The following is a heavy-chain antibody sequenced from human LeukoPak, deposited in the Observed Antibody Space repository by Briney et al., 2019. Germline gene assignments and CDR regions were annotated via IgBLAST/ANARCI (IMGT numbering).Heavy chain of an antibody. CDR3: AKGTAAGMSFDY. Sequence: GGSLRLSCAASGFTFSSYEMNWVRQAPGKGLEWVSYISSSGSTIYYADSVKGRFTISRDNSKNTLYLQMNSLRVEDTAVYYCAKGTAAGMSFDYWGQGTLVTVSS. CDR2: ISSSGSTI. CDR1: GFTFSSYE. V-gene: IGHV3-48*03. J-gene: IGHJ4*02. D-gene: IGHD6-13*01.